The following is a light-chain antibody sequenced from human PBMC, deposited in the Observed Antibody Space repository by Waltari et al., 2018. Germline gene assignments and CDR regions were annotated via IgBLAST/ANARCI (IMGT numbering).Light chain of an antibody. CDR2: QAP. CDR3: QNHERLPAT. CDR1: QSVGRF. Sequence: ELVLTQSPGTLSLSPGARATLACRASQSVGRFLAWYQQKPGQAPRLLIYQAPNRATGILDRFSGSGSGTDFSLTISRLEPEDFAVYYCQNHERLPATFGQGTKVEI. V-gene: IGKV3-20*01. J-gene: IGKJ1*01.